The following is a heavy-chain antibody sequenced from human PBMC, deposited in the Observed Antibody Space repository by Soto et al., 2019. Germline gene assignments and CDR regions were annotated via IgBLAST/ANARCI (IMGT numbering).Heavy chain of an antibody. Sequence: PSETLSLTCTVSGGSVSSDSYYWSWIRQPPGKGLEWIGYIYYSGSTNYNPSLKSRVTISVDTSKNQFSLKLSSVTAADTAVYYCARDLLGSSSASWGQGTLVTVSS. CDR2: IYYSGST. CDR1: GGSVSSDSYY. CDR3: ARDLLGSSSAS. V-gene: IGHV4-61*01. J-gene: IGHJ4*02. D-gene: IGHD6-6*01.